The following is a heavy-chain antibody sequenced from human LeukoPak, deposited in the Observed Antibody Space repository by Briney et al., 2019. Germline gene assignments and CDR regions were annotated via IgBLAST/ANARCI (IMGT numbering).Heavy chain of an antibody. V-gene: IGHV3-23*01. Sequence: PGVSVRLSCAASGFTFSSFAMLWVRQAPGKGRECVSGINTSGGSTAYADSVKGRFTISRDNPRNTLYMQMNSLRAEDTALYYCAIMHPYYDGNGYWVQWGQGTLVTVSS. D-gene: IGHD3-22*01. CDR2: INTSGGST. J-gene: IGHJ4*02. CDR1: GFTFSSFA. CDR3: AIMHPYYDGNGYWVQ.